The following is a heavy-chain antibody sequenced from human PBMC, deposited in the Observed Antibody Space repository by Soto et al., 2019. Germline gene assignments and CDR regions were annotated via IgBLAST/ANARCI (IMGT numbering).Heavy chain of an antibody. CDR3: NTDRGIMEAVIFDY. V-gene: IGHV3-15*01. CDR2: IKSKTDGGAA. CDR1: GFSFNYSW. J-gene: IGHJ4*02. D-gene: IGHD2-8*01. Sequence: EVQLVESGGGLVKPGGSLRLSCAASGFSFNYSWMSWVRQAPGKGLELVGRIKSKTDGGAADYTAPVKDRFNISRDDSKNTLYMQMNSLKTEETAVYYCNTDRGIMEAVIFDYWGQGSLVTVSS.